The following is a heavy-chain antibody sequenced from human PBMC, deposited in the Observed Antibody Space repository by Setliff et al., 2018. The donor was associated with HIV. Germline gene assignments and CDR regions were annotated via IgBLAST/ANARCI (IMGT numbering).Heavy chain of an antibody. J-gene: IGHJ3*01. CDR2: INPSGGSA. V-gene: IGHV1-46*01. CDR3: ARDDGGYNYEEAFDL. CDR1: GYTFTSYY. Sequence: ASVKVSCKASGYTFTSYYLHWVRQAPGQGLEWMGMINPSGGSASYAQKFQGRVTMSRDTSTSTVYMELSSLRSEDTAVYYCARDDGGYNYEEAFDLWGQGTMVTVSS. D-gene: IGHD3-16*01.